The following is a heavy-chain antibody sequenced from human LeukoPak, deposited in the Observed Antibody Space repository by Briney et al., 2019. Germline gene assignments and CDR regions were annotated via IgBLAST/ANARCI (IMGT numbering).Heavy chain of an antibody. CDR3: AGGVITNYYYGMDV. J-gene: IGHJ6*02. V-gene: IGHV4-59*01. Sequence: SETLSLTCTVSGGSISSYYWSWIRQPPGKGLEWIGYIYYSGSTNYNPSLKSRVTISVDTSKNQFSLKLGSVTAADTAVYYCAGGVITNYYYGMDVWGQGTTVTVSS. D-gene: IGHD3-16*02. CDR2: IYYSGST. CDR1: GGSISSYY.